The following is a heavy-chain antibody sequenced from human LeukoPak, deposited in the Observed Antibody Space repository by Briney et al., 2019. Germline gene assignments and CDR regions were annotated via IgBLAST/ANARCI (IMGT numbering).Heavy chain of an antibody. CDR2: IWYDGSNK. CDR1: GFTFSSYG. J-gene: IGHJ4*02. V-gene: IGHV3-33*01. Sequence: GRSLRLSCAASGFTFSSYGMHWVRQAPGKGLEWVAVIWYDGSNKYYADSVKGRFTISRDNSKNTLYLQMNSLRAEDTAVYYCARAGGSRSPFDYWGQGTLVTVSS. D-gene: IGHD6-6*01. CDR3: ARAGGSRSPFDY.